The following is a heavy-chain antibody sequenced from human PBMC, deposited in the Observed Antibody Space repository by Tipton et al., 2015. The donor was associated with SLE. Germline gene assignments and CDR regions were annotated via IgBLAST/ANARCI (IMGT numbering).Heavy chain of an antibody. J-gene: IGHJ4*02. D-gene: IGHD3-10*01. CDR3: ARDRGDTILSRCFDY. CDR1: GGSFSGYY. CDR2: INHSGST. Sequence: LRLSCAVYGGSFSGYYWSWIRQPPGKGLEWIGEINHSGSTNYKPSLKSRVTISVDTSKNQLSLKMGSVTAADTAVYYCARDRGDTILSRCFDYWGQGALVTVSS. V-gene: IGHV4-34*01.